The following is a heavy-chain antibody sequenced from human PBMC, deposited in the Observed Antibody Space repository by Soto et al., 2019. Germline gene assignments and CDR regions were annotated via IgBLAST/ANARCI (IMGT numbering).Heavy chain of an antibody. CDR2: ISGGGGST. J-gene: IGHJ4*02. V-gene: IGHV3-23*01. D-gene: IGHD3-3*01. Sequence: GGSLRLSCAASGFTFSSYAMSWVRQAPGKGLEWVSAISGGGGSTYYADSVKGRFTISRDNSKNTLYLQMNSLRSEDTAVYYCAKDGPLSYYDPVGYFDYWGQGTLVTSPQ. CDR3: AKDGPLSYYDPVGYFDY. CDR1: GFTFSSYA.